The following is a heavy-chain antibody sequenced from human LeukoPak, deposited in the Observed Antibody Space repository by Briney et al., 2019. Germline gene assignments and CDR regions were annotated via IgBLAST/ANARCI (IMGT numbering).Heavy chain of an antibody. CDR3: ARALRGRGYFDY. J-gene: IGHJ4*02. CDR2: INHSGST. D-gene: IGHD3-10*01. CDR1: GGSFSGYY. Sequence: SETLSLTCAVYGGSFSGYYWSWVRQPPGKGLEWIGEINHSGSTNYNPSLKSRVTISVDTSKNQFSLKLSSVTAADTAVYYCARALRGRGYFDYWGQGTLVTVSS. V-gene: IGHV4-34*01.